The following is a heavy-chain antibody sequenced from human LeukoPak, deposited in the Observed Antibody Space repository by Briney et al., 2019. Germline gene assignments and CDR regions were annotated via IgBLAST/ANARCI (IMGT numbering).Heavy chain of an antibody. Sequence: PSETLSLACAVSGGSISGYYWSWIRQPPGKGLEWSGYVYYSGNTKYNPSLKSRVTMSVDTSKNQFSLRLSSVTARGTAVYYCARHGDSSSYYLDYWGQGTLVTVSS. CDR2: VYYSGNT. D-gene: IGHD6-6*01. CDR1: GGSISGYY. V-gene: IGHV4-59*08. CDR3: ARHGDSSSYYLDY. J-gene: IGHJ4*02.